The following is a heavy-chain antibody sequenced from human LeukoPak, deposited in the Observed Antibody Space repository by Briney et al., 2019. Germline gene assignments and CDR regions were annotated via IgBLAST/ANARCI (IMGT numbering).Heavy chain of an antibody. V-gene: IGHV1-46*01. CDR3: ARGLLVRGKMNYYYYYMDV. J-gene: IGHJ6*03. Sequence: ASVKVSCKASGYTFTSYYMHWVRQAPGQGLEWMGIINPSGGSTSYAQKFQGRVTMTRDMSTSTVYMELSSLRSEDTAVYYCARGLLVRGKMNYYYYYMDVWGKGTTVTVSS. CDR2: INPSGGST. D-gene: IGHD3-10*01. CDR1: GYTFTSYY.